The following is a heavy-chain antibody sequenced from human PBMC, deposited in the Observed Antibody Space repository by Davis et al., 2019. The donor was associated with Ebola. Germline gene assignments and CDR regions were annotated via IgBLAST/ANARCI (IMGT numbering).Heavy chain of an antibody. CDR1: GYSISSGYY. D-gene: IGHD3-22*01. Sequence: MPSETLSLTCTVSGYSISSGYYWGWIRQPPGKGLEWIGSIYHSGSTYYNPSLKSRVTISVDTSKNQFSLKLSSVTAADTAVYYCARAPSEYYYDSSGYYSRGYYFDYWGQGTLVTVSS. CDR2: IYHSGST. J-gene: IGHJ4*02. V-gene: IGHV4-38-2*02. CDR3: ARAPSEYYYDSSGYYSRGYYFDY.